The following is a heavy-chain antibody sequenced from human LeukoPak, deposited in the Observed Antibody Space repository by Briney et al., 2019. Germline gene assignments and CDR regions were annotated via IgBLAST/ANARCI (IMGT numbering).Heavy chain of an antibody. Sequence: ASVKVSCKASGYTFTSYYMHWVRQAPGQGLEWMGIINPSGGSTSYAQKFQGRVTMTRDTSTSTVYMELGSLRSEDTAVYYCARRDKYDILTGYYGGPLDYWGQGTLVTVSS. J-gene: IGHJ4*02. CDR1: GYTFTSYY. CDR2: INPSGGST. D-gene: IGHD3-9*01. CDR3: ARRDKYDILTGYYGGPLDY. V-gene: IGHV1-46*03.